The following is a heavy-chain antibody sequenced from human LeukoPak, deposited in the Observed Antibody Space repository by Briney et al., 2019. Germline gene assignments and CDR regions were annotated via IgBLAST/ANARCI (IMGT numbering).Heavy chain of an antibody. CDR2: ISSRSTYI. V-gene: IGHV3-21*04. D-gene: IGHD6-13*01. J-gene: IGHJ4*02. CDR1: GFTFSTYS. CDR3: AKSRNPRTDSSSWYGDY. Sequence: GGSLRLSCAASGFTFSTYSMNWVRQAPGKGLEWVSSISSRSTYIYYADSVKGRFTISRDNAKNSLFLQMNSLRAEDTAVYYCAKSRNPRTDSSSWYGDYWGQGTLVTVSS.